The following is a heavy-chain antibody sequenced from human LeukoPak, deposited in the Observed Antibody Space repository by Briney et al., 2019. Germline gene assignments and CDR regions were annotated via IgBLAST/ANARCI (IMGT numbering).Heavy chain of an antibody. CDR3: AGSYGGNAVGPFDI. D-gene: IGHD4-23*01. CDR2: VSQSGGA. CDR1: GGSFSGYH. Sequence: SATLSLTCAVSGGSFSGYHCSWIRQTPGKGLEWIGEVSQSGGASYNPSLKSRVTISVETSKNHFSLKLSSVTAADTAMYYCAGSYGGNAVGPFDIWGQGTMVTVSS. J-gene: IGHJ3*02. V-gene: IGHV4-34*01.